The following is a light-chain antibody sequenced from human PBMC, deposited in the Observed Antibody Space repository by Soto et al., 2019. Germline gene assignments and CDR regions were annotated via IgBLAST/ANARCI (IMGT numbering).Light chain of an antibody. CDR3: QSYDSSLSGSYV. V-gene: IGLV1-40*01. CDR1: SSNIGAGYD. CDR2: GNS. Sequence: QSVLTQPPSVSGATGQRVTISCTGSSSNIGAGYDVHWYQQLPGTAPKLLIYGNSNRPSGVPDRLSGSKSGTSASLAITGLQAEDEADYYCQSYDSSLSGSYVFGTGTKLTVL. J-gene: IGLJ1*01.